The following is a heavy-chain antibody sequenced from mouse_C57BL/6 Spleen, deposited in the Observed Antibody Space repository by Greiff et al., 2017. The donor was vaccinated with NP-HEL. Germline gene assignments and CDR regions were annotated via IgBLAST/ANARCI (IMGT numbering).Heavy chain of an antibody. CDR1: GYAFSSSW. Sequence: QVQLQQSGPELVKPGASVKISCKASGYAFSSSWMNWVKQRPGRGLGWIGRIFPGDGDTNYNGKFKGKATLTADKSSSTAYMQLSSLTSEDSAVYFCARGEGKSYYFDYWGQGTTLTVSS. V-gene: IGHV1-82*01. CDR2: IFPGDGDT. CDR3: ARGEGKSYYFDY. J-gene: IGHJ2*01.